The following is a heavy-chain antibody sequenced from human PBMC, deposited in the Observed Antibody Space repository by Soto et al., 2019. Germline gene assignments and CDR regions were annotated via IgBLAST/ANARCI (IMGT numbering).Heavy chain of an antibody. J-gene: IGHJ4*02. D-gene: IGHD2-15*01. CDR1: GFTFSSYG. V-gene: IGHV3-33*01. CDR3: ARVGRGYDQVNPADSGYFDY. Sequence: PGGSLRLSCAASGFTFSSYGMHWVRQDPGTGLEWVAVIWYDGSNKYYADSVKGRFTISRDNSKNTLYLQMNSLRAEDTAVYYCARVGRGYDQVNPADSGYFDYWGQGTLVTVSS. CDR2: IWYDGSNK.